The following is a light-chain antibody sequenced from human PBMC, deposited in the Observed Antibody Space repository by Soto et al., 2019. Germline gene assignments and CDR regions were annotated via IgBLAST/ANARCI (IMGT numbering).Light chain of an antibody. CDR2: DVS. Sequence: QSALTQPASVSGSPGQSITISCTGTSSDVGGYNYVSWYQQQPGKAPKLMIYDVSNRPSGVSNRFSGSKSGNTASLTISGLQAEDDADYYCSSYTSSSTYVFGTGTKLTVL. CDR3: SSYTSSSTYV. J-gene: IGLJ1*01. V-gene: IGLV2-14*01. CDR1: SSDVGGYNY.